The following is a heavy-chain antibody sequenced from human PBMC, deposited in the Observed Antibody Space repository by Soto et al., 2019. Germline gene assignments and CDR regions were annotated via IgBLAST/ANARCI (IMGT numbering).Heavy chain of an antibody. CDR3: ARDRFDRFGELFVAFDI. CDR1: GFTFSSYW. J-gene: IGHJ3*02. Sequence: GGSLRLSCAASGFTFSSYWMSWVRQAPGKGLEWVANIKQDGSEKYYVDSVKGRFTISRDNAKNSLYLQMNSLRAEDTAVYYCARDRFDRFGELFVAFDIWGQGTMVTVSS. D-gene: IGHD3-10*01. CDR2: IKQDGSEK. V-gene: IGHV3-7*01.